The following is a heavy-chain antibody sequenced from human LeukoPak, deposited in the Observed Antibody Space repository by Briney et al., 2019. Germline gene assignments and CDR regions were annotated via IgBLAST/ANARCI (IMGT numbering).Heavy chain of an antibody. CDR3: ASLGRRPGAFDI. J-gene: IGHJ3*02. V-gene: IGHV1-46*01. CDR1: GYTFTSYY. CDR2: INPSGGST. Sequence: ASVKVSCKASGYTFTSYYMHWVRQAPGQGLEWMGIINPSGGSTSYAQKFQGRVTMTRDMSTSTVYMELSSLRSEDTAVYYCASLGRRPGAFDIWGQGTMVTVSS.